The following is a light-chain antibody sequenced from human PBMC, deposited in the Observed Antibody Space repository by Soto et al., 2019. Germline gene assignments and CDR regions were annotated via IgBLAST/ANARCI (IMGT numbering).Light chain of an antibody. J-gene: IGKJ1*01. CDR1: QTINSW. Sequence: DIQMTQSPSSLSAYVGDRVTITCRASQTINSWLAWYQQKAGKAPKLLIYEGSTLESGTPSGFSSCGSGTEFTLTISSLQPDDFATFYCQQYKSYRWTFGQRTKVEIK. CDR3: QQYKSYRWT. CDR2: EGS. V-gene: IGKV1-5*03.